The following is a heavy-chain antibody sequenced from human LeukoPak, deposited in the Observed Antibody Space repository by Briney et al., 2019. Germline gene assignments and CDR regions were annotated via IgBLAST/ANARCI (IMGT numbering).Heavy chain of an antibody. CDR2: IRFDGSIK. D-gene: IGHD1-1*01. Sequence: GGSLRLSCAVSGFIFSDYWFHWVRQAPGKGLEWVAVIRFDGSIKQYADSVKGRFTISRDDSKNTLYLQMNFLKSEDTAVYYCARWGGTRQYYFVYWGQGTLVTVSS. CDR1: GFIFSDYW. J-gene: IGHJ4*02. CDR3: ARWGGTRQYYFVY. V-gene: IGHV3-33*01.